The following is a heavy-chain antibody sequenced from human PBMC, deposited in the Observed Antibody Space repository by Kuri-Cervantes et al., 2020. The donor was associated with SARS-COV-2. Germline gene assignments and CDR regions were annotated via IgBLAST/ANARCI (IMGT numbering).Heavy chain of an antibody. V-gene: IGHV1-18*01. D-gene: IGHD4-17*01. CDR3: ARKFDYGDKWFDP. Sequence: ASVKVSCKASGYTFTSYGISWVRQAPGQGLEWMGWISAYNGDTFYAQKLQGRVTLTTDTSTNTVFMELRSLTPGDTAVYYCARKFDYGDKWFDPWGQGTLVTDSS. CDR1: GYTFTSYG. J-gene: IGHJ5*02. CDR2: ISAYNGDT.